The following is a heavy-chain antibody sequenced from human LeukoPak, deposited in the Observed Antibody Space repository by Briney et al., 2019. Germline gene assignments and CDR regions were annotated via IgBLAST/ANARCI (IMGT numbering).Heavy chain of an antibody. CDR3: ARDPDPYCSGGSCYGGPDY. Sequence: ASVKVSCKASGYTFTGYYMHWVRQAPGQGLEWMGWINSNSGGTNYAQKFQGRVTMTRDTSISTAYMELSRLRSDDTAVYYCARDPDPYCSGGSCYGGPDYWGQGTLVTVSS. J-gene: IGHJ4*02. V-gene: IGHV1-2*02. CDR2: INSNSGGT. D-gene: IGHD2-15*01. CDR1: GYTFTGYY.